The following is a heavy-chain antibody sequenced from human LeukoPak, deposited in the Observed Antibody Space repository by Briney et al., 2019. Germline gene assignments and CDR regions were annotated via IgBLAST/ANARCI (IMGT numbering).Heavy chain of an antibody. J-gene: IGHJ4*02. CDR2: INHSGVV. CDR1: GGSFSDYK. V-gene: IGHV4-34*01. CDR3: ARRRAEDYYDSSGNFDY. D-gene: IGHD3-22*01. Sequence: SETLSLTCAIYGGSFSDYKWSWIRQPPGKGPEWLGQINHSGVVDLNLSLKSRVTISIDTSKNQFSLKLSSVTAADTAVYYCARRRAEDYYDSSGNFDYWGQGTLVTVSS.